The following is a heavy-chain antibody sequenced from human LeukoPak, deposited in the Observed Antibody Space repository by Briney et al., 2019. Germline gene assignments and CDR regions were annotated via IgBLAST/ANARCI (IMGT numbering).Heavy chain of an antibody. Sequence: PSETLSLTCTVTGGSISSYYWSWIRQPPGKGLEWIGYIYYSGSTNYNPSLKSRVTITVDTSKNQFSLKLSSVTAADTAVYYCARGEWLARYWGQGTLVTVSS. J-gene: IGHJ4*02. CDR3: ARGEWLARY. CDR1: GGSISSYY. V-gene: IGHV4-59*01. CDR2: IYYSGST. D-gene: IGHD6-19*01.